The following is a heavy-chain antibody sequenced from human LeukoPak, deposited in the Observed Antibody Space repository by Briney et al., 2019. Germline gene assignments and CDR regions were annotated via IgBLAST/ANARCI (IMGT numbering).Heavy chain of an antibody. D-gene: IGHD2-2*01. CDR2: IYHGQIT. J-gene: IGHJ4*02. CDR1: GDSLNSGGFY. V-gene: IGHV4-30-2*01. CDR3: AREGLQYHFDF. Sequence: SETLSLTCTVSGDSLNSGGFYWSWIRQPPGKGLEWIGNIYHGQITSFNPSFKGRVAISVDRSQNQFSQRMNSVTVADSAVYYCAREGLQYHFDFWGQGTLVTVSS.